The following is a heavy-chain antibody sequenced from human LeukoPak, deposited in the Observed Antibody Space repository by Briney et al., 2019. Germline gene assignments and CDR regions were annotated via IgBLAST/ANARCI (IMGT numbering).Heavy chain of an antibody. CDR2: ITSSGTYI. CDR1: GFTFSSYS. J-gene: IGHJ5*02. V-gene: IGHV3-21*01. D-gene: IGHD5-12*01. Sequence: GGSLRLSCAASSGFTFSSYSMNWVRQAPGKGLEWVSSITSSGTYIYYVDSVKGRFTVSRDNAKNSLYLQMNSVRAEDTAMYYCARGIRGYDSSWFDPWGQGTLVTVSS. CDR3: ARGIRGYDSSWFDP.